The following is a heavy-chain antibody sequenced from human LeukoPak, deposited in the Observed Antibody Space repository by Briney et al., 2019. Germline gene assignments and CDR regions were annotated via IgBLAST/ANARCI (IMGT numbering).Heavy chain of an antibody. CDR3: ATGGRNDYYDSSGFYIDAFDI. V-gene: IGHV3-23*01. Sequence: GGSLRLSCAASGFIFSSYAMSWVRQAPGKGLEWVSSFYSSRGSTYYAGSVKGRFTISRDNSKNTLYLQMNSLRAEDTAVYYCATGGRNDYYDSSGFYIDAFDIWGQGTMVTVSS. J-gene: IGHJ3*02. D-gene: IGHD3-22*01. CDR1: GFIFSSYA. CDR2: FYSSRGST.